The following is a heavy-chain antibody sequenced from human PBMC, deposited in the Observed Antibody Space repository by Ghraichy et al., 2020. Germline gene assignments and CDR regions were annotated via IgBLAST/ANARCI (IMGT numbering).Heavy chain of an antibody. CDR2: ISGSGGST. V-gene: IGHV3-23*01. D-gene: IGHD2-2*02. Sequence: GGSLRLSCAASGFTFSNYAMSWVRQAPGKGLEWVSAISGSGGSTYYADSVKGRFTISRDNSKNTLYLQMNSLRAEDTAVYYCARTGRGSGYCSSTSCYTLYWGQGTLVTVSS. J-gene: IGHJ4*02. CDR1: GFTFSNYA. CDR3: ARTGRGSGYCSSTSCYTLY.